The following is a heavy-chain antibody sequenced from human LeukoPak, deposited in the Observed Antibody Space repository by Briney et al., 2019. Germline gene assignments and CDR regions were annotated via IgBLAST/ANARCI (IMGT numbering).Heavy chain of an antibody. CDR1: GYSFTSYW. J-gene: IGHJ6*03. V-gene: IGHV5-51*01. CDR3: ARHCRDYGDYNYYYYMDV. Sequence: GESLKISCKGSGYSFTSYWIGWVRQLPGKGLEWMGIIYPGDFDTRYSPSFQGQVTISADKSISTAYLQWSSLKASDTAMYYCARHCRDYGDYNYYYYMDVWGKGTTVTVSS. CDR2: IYPGDFDT. D-gene: IGHD4-17*01.